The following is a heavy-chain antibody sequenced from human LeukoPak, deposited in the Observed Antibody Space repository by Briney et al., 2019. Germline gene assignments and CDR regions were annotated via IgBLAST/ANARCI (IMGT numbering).Heavy chain of an antibody. J-gene: IGHJ4*02. Sequence: GGSLRLSCAASGFTFSSYGMHWVRQAPGKGLEWVAVISYDGSNKYYADSVKGRFTISRDNSKNTLYLQMNSLRAEDTAVYYCAKDRNAIFGDCSDGSCSTYYFDYWGQGTLVTVSS. D-gene: IGHD2-15*01. V-gene: IGHV3-30*18. CDR3: AKDRNAIFGDCSDGSCSTYYFDY. CDR1: GFTFSSYG. CDR2: ISYDGSNK.